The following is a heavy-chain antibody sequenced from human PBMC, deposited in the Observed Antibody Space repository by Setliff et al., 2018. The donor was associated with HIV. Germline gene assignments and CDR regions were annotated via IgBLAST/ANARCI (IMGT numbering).Heavy chain of an antibody. CDR3: ARDFTYENSGSLTGYGMDV. Sequence: SETLSLTCSVSGGSISSYSWSWIRQVPGKGLEWIGNIYYGGSANYKPSLKSRVTISTDWHRNQFSLELRSVTTADTAVYYCARDFTYENSGSLTGYGMDVWGQGTAVTSP. V-gene: IGHV4-59*13. CDR2: IYYGGSA. J-gene: IGHJ6*02. D-gene: IGHD3-22*01. CDR1: GGSISSYS.